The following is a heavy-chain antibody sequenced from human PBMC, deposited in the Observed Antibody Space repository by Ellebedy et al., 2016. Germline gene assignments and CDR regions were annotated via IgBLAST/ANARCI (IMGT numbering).Heavy chain of an antibody. Sequence: GGSLRLXXAASGFTFSSYGMHWVRQAPGKGLEWVAVISYDGSNKYYADSVKGRFTISRDNSKNTLYLQMNSLRAEDTAVYYCARVNSDSGWYGFCDYWGQGTLVTVSS. CDR1: GFTFSSYG. CDR2: ISYDGSNK. V-gene: IGHV3-30*03. J-gene: IGHJ4*02. CDR3: ARVNSDSGWYGFCDY. D-gene: IGHD6-19*01.